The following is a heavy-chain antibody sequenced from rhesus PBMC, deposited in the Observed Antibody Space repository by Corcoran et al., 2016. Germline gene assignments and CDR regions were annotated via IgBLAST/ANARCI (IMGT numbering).Heavy chain of an antibody. CDR3: ARGGNVYGLDS. D-gene: IGHD6-25*01. Sequence: QVQLQESGPGLVKPSETLSLTCAVSGYSISSGYYWSWIRQPPGKGLEWIGYITYWGSTSYNPSLKSRVTISSDTSKNQFSLKLSSVTAADTAVYYCARGGNVYGLDSWGQGVVVTVSS. J-gene: IGHJ6*01. V-gene: IGHV4-122*02. CDR2: ITYWGST. CDR1: GYSISSGYY.